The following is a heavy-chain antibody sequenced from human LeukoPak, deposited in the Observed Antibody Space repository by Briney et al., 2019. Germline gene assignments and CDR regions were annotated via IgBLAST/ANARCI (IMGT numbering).Heavy chain of an antibody. D-gene: IGHD5/OR15-5a*01. J-gene: IGHJ3*02. Sequence: PGGSLRLSCAASGFTFRNYDMHWVRQFPGRGLEWVSAIGIADDTHYPDSVKGRFTISRENAKNSLYLQMNSPRDGDTAVYYCVRGGIQVSGIDAFDIWGQGTMVTVSS. CDR3: VRGGIQVSGIDAFDI. V-gene: IGHV3-13*01. CDR1: GFTFRNYD. CDR2: IGIADDT.